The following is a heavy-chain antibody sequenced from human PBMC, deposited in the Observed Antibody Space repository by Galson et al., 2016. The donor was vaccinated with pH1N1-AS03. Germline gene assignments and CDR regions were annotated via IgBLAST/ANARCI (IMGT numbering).Heavy chain of an antibody. D-gene: IGHD2-21*02. V-gene: IGHV4-4*02. Sequence: SETLSLTCAVSGGSVSDNNWWSWVRQPPGKGLEWIGEVYRSGSTNYNPSLKSRVTISLDKSKNQLSLRLTSVTAADTALYYCARESTGTEHIVVVTGRYGYYYMDVWGKGTTVTVSS. CDR1: GGSVSDNNW. CDR2: VYRSGST. CDR3: ARESTGTEHIVVVTGRYGYYYMDV. J-gene: IGHJ6*03.